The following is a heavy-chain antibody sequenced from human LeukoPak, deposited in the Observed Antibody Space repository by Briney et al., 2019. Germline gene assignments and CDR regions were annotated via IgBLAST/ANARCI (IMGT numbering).Heavy chain of an antibody. J-gene: IGHJ4*02. CDR2: IYYSGST. D-gene: IGHD6-13*01. V-gene: IGHV4-39*01. CDR3: ARNLYSSSLDY. CDR1: GGSISSSSYY. Sequence: SETLSLTCTVSGGSISSSSYYWGWIRQPPGKGLEWIGSIYYSGSTYYNPSLKSRVTISVDTSKNQFSLKLSSVTAADTAVYYCARNLYSSSLDYWGQGTLVTVSS.